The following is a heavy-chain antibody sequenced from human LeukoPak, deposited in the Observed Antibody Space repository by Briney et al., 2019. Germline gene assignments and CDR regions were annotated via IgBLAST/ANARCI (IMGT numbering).Heavy chain of an antibody. V-gene: IGHV3-23*01. CDR2: ISGSGGST. CDR3: VGYSSSWYVGDFDY. CDR1: GFTFSSYA. J-gene: IGHJ4*02. D-gene: IGHD6-13*01. Sequence: GGSLRLSCAASGFTFSSYAMSWVRQAPGKGLEWVSAISGSGGSTYYADSVKGRFTISRDNSENTLYLQMDSLRAEDTAVYYCVGYSSSWYVGDFDYWGQGTLVTVSS.